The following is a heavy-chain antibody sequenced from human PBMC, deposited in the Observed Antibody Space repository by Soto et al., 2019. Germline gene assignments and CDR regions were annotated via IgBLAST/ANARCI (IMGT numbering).Heavy chain of an antibody. CDR1: GDTFTDYY. D-gene: IGHD2-21*02. CDR2: VNPSGGHT. CDR3: ARGGHVVVVTAALDY. V-gene: IGHV1-46*01. Sequence: QVQLMQSGAEVKKPGASVKVSCKASGDTFTDYYIHWVRQAPGQGLEWMGTVNPSGGHTTYAQHFLGRVTMTRGTSTSTLYLELTSLPSDDTAIYYCARGGHVVVVTAALDYWGQGTLVTVSS. J-gene: IGHJ4*02.